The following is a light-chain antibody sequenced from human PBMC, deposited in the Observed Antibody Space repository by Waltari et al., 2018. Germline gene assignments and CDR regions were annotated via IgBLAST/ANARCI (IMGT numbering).Light chain of an antibody. Sequence: SYVLTQPPSVSVAPGQTANITWGGNKIGRKLVHWYQQKPGQAPVLVFYDDRARPSGIPERFSGSNSGNTAALTISRVEAGDEADYFCQVWDSSGDPVIFGGGTKLTVL. V-gene: IGLV3-21*02. J-gene: IGLJ2*01. CDR2: DDR. CDR1: KIGRKL. CDR3: QVWDSSGDPVI.